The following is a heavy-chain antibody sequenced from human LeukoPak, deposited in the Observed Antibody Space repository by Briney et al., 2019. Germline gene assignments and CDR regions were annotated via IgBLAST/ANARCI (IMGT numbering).Heavy chain of an antibody. V-gene: IGHV3-30-3*01. J-gene: IGHJ4*02. D-gene: IGHD6-19*01. CDR1: GFTFSSYA. CDR3: ASLPGPRYSSGWYSIDY. CDR2: ISYDGSNK. Sequence: GGSLRLSCAASGFTFSSYAMHWVRQATGKGLEWVAVISYDGSNKYYADSVKGRFTISRDNSKNTLYLQMNSLRAEDTAVYYCASLPGPRYSSGWYSIDYWGQGTLVTVSS.